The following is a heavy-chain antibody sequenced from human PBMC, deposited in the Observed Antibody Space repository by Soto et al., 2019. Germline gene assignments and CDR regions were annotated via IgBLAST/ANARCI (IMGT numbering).Heavy chain of an antibody. CDR1: GFSLTNSGVG. CDR3: AHRVLRAVFGLVTTTAIYFDF. Sequence: QITLNESGPTVVRPTETLTLTCRFSGFSLTNSGVGVCWIRQSPGKAPEWLALIYWDDDKRYSASLKSRLTITQDTSKNQVGLTVSDLDPTDPATYYCAHRVLRAVFGLVTTTAIYFDFWGQGTPVAVSS. CDR2: IYWDDDK. J-gene: IGHJ4*02. D-gene: IGHD3-3*01. V-gene: IGHV2-5*02.